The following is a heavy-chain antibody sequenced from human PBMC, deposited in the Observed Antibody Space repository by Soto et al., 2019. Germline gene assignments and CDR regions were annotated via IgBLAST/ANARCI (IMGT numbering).Heavy chain of an antibody. CDR3: ARDLEYYDILTGRYYYYYYGMDV. Sequence: ASLKVSCKASGYTFTSYAMHWVRQAPGQRLEWMGWINAGNGNTKYSQKFQGRVTITRDTSASTAYMELSSLRSEDTAVYYCARDLEYYDILTGRYYYYYYGMDVWGQGTTVTVSS. CDR2: INAGNGNT. V-gene: IGHV1-3*01. CDR1: GYTFTSYA. J-gene: IGHJ6*02. D-gene: IGHD3-9*01.